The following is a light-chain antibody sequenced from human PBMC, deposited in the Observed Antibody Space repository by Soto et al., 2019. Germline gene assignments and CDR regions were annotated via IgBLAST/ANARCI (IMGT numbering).Light chain of an antibody. CDR3: ATWDASLPGEV. Sequence: QSVLTQPPSASGTPGQRVTISCSGSSSNIGSNYVYWYQQLPGTAPKLLIYSNNQRPAGIPDRFSGSKSGTSGTLDITGLQTGDEGDYYCATWDASLPGEVFGGGTKLTVL. CDR2: SNN. J-gene: IGLJ2*01. V-gene: IGLV1-47*02. CDR1: SSNIGSNY.